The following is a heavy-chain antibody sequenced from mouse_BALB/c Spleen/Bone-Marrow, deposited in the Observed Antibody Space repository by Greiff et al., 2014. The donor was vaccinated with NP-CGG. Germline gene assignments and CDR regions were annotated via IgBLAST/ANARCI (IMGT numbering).Heavy chain of an antibody. CDR3: ARSGVRYGAMDY. Sequence: EVQLQQSGGGLVKPGGSLKLSCAASGFTFSDYYMYWVRQTPEKRLEWVATISDGGGYTYYPDSVWGRFTISRDNAKNNLYLQMSSLKSEDTAMYYCARSGVRYGAMDYWGQGTSVTVFS. CDR2: ISDGGGYT. CDR1: GFTFSDYY. D-gene: IGHD2-10*02. J-gene: IGHJ4*01. V-gene: IGHV5-4*02.